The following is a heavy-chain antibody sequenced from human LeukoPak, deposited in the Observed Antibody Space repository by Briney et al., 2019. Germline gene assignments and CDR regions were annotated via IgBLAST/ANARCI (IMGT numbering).Heavy chain of an antibody. Sequence: GGSLRLSCAASGFTFSSYAMSWVRQAPGKGLEWVAVIWYDGSNKYYADSVKGRFTISRDNSKNTLYLQMNSLRAEDTAVYYCARTDSSGYYFGFDYWGQGTLVTVSS. CDR1: GFTFSSYA. CDR3: ARTDSSGYYFGFDY. J-gene: IGHJ4*02. CDR2: IWYDGSNK. D-gene: IGHD3-22*01. V-gene: IGHV3-33*08.